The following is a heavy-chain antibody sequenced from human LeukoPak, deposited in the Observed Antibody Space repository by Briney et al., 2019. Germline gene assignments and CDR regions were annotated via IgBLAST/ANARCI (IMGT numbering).Heavy chain of an antibody. Sequence: GSLRLSCAASGFTFSNAWMSWVRQAPGEGLEWVGRIKSKTDGGTTDYAAPVKGRFTISRDDSKNTLYLQMNSLKTEDTAVYYCTTATASDILTGYYGGYYFDYWGQGTLVTVSS. CDR2: IKSKTDGGTT. CDR3: TTATASDILTGYYGGYYFDY. D-gene: IGHD3-9*01. V-gene: IGHV3-15*01. CDR1: GFTFSNAW. J-gene: IGHJ4*02.